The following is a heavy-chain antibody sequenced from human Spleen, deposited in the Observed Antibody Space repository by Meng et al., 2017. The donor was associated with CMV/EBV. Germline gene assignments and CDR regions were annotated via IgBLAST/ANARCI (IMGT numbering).Heavy chain of an antibody. CDR2: IYYSGST. J-gene: IGHJ4*02. CDR3: ASVVDFWSLIY. D-gene: IGHD3-3*01. CDR1: GFTFSSYA. V-gene: IGHV4-38-2*01. Sequence: SQTLSLTCAASGFTFSSYAMSWVRQPPGKGLEWIGSIYYSGSTYYNPSLKSRVTISVDTSKNQFSLKLSSVTAADTAVYYCASVVDFWSLIYWGQGTLVTVSS.